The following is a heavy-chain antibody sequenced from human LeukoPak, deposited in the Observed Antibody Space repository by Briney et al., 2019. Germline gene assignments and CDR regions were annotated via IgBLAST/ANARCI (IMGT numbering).Heavy chain of an antibody. CDR3: ATAVSGSYRDAFDI. D-gene: IGHD1-26*01. CDR1: GYTFTDYY. V-gene: IGHV1-69-2*01. J-gene: IGHJ3*02. CDR2: VDPEDGET. Sequence: ASVKVSCKVSGYTFTDYYMHWVQQAPGKRLEWMGLVDPEDGETIYAEKFQGRVTITADTSTDTAYMELSSLRSEDTAVYYCATAVSGSYRDAFDIWGQGTMVTVSS.